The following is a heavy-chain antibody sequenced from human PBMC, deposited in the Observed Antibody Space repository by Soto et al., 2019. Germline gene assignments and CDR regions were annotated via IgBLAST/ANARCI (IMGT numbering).Heavy chain of an antibody. CDR1: GFTLSDHY. D-gene: IGHD2-21*01. J-gene: IGHJ4*02. Sequence: EVQLVESGGGLVQPGGSLRLSCAASGFTLSDHYLDWVRQAPGKGLEWVGRSRNRVKSFTTAYAASVRGRFTFSRDDSTNSLYLQMNSLKTDDTAVYYCARASTRDSTGYYYWGQGTLVSVSS. CDR2: SRNRVKSFTT. CDR3: ARASTRDSTGYYY. V-gene: IGHV3-72*01.